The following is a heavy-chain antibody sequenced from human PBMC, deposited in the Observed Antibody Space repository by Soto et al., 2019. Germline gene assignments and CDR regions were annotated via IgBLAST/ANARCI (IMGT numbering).Heavy chain of an antibody. CDR3: ARARGFSYGSRFDS. V-gene: IGHV3-30-3*01. CDR1: GFTFSTAA. J-gene: IGHJ4*02. Sequence: QVHLVESGGGVVQPGRSLRLSCAASGFTFSTAAMHWVRQAPGKGLEWVALISSDGSIKYYAGFVKGRFIISRDSSKNAVFLQMNSLKADDTAVYFCARARGFSYGSRFDSWGQGTLVTVSA. D-gene: IGHD5-18*01. CDR2: ISSDGSIK.